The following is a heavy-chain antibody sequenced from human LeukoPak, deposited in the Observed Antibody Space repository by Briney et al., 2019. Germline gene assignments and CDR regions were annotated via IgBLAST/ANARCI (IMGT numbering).Heavy chain of an antibody. CDR3: ARDYSSSWFYFDY. CDR1: GFTLSSYS. V-gene: IGHV3-21*01. J-gene: IGHJ4*02. CDR2: ISSSSSYI. Sequence: AGGSLRLSCAASGFTLSSYSMNWVRQAPGKGLEWVSSISSSSSYIYYADSVKGRFTISRDNAKNSLYLQMNSLRAEDTAVYYCARDYSSSWFYFDYWGQGTLVTVSS. D-gene: IGHD6-13*01.